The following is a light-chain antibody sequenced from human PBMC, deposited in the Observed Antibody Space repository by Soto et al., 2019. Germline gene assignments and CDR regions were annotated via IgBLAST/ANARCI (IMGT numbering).Light chain of an antibody. Sequence: DIQMTQSPSSLSASIGDRVTITCRASHSISNYLNWYQQKPGTAPKLLIYAASTLQGGVASRFSGSGSGTDFTLTISSLQPEDFATYYCQQSFITPLTFGGGTKVEIK. V-gene: IGKV1-39*01. CDR3: QQSFITPLT. CDR1: HSISNY. CDR2: AAS. J-gene: IGKJ4*01.